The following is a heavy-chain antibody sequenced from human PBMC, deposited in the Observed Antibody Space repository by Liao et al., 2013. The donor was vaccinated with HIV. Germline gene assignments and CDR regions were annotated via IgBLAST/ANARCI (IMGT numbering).Heavy chain of an antibody. D-gene: IGHD6-19*01. Sequence: QVQLQESGPGLVKPSQTLSLTCTVSGGSISSGSYYWGWIRQPPGEGLAWIGSIYNSGSTYYNPSLKSRVTMSLDTSKNQFSLKLSSVTAADTAVYYCAREGYSSGWSIDYWGQGTLVTVSS. CDR2: IYNSGST. V-gene: IGHV4-39*07. CDR3: AREGYSSGWSIDY. CDR1: GGSISSGSYY. J-gene: IGHJ4*02.